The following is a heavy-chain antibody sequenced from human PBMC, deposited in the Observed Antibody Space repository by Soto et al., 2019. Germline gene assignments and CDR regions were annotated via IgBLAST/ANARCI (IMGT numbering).Heavy chain of an antibody. CDR3: ARESGRNGDRLLAIDY. D-gene: IGHD2-8*01. J-gene: IGHJ4*02. Sequence: ASVKVSCKASGYTFTSYGISWVRQAPGQGLEWMGCISAYNGNTNDAQKLQGRITMTTDTSTSTAYMELRSMRSDDAAVFYCARESGRNGDRLLAIDYWGQGTLVTVSS. CDR2: ISAYNGNT. V-gene: IGHV1-18*01. CDR1: GYTFTSYG.